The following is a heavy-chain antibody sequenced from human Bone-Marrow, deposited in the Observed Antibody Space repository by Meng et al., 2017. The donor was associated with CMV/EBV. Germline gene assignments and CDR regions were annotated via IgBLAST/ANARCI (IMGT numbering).Heavy chain of an antibody. CDR2: ISSSGSTI. CDR1: GFTFSDYY. CDR3: AREFAPRTYYDGMDV. J-gene: IGHJ6*02. V-gene: IGHV3-11*01. Sequence: GGSLTLSCAASGFTFSDYYMSWIRQPPGKGLEWVSYISSSGSTIYYEDSVKGRFTISRDSANNSLYLQMNSLRAEDTAVYYCAREFAPRTYYDGMDVWGQGTTVTVSS. D-gene: IGHD2-21*01.